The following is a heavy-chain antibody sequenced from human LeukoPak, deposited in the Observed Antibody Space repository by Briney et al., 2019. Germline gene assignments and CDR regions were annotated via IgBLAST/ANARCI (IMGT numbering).Heavy chain of an antibody. CDR3: AKRKYSNSGIDDY. D-gene: IGHD6-6*01. J-gene: IGHJ4*02. Sequence: PGGSLRLSCAASGFTFSSYSMNWVRQAPGKGLEWVSSISSSSSYIYYADSVKGRFTISRDNAKNSLYLQMNSLRAEDTAVYYCAKRKYSNSGIDDYWGQGTLVTVSS. CDR2: ISSSSSYI. V-gene: IGHV3-21*04. CDR1: GFTFSSYS.